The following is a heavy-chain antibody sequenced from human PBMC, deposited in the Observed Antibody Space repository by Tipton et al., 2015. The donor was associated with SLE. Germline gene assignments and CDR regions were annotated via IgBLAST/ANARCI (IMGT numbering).Heavy chain of an antibody. D-gene: IGHD3-22*01. J-gene: IGHJ4*02. Sequence: SLRLSCAASGFTFSSYSMSWVRQAPGKGLEWVSSISRSSSYIYYADSVKGRFTISRDNAKNSLYLQMNSLRAEDTAVYYCARDRSGYYDSSGTFDYWGQGTLVTVSS. CDR2: ISRSSSYI. CDR1: GFTFSSYS. V-gene: IGHV3-21*01. CDR3: ARDRSGYYDSSGTFDY.